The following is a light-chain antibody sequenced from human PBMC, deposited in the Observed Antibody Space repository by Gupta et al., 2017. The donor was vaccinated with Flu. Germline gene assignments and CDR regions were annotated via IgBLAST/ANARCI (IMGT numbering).Light chain of an antibody. CDR1: QSVSSSY. CDR3: QHYGSSWT. J-gene: IGKJ1*01. Sequence: EIVLTQSPRTLSLSPGERATLSCRASQSVSSSYLAWYQQKPGQAPRLLIYGASSRASGITDRFSGSGYVTDFTLTSSRRETEDFAVYYWQHYGSSWTFGQGTKVEIK. V-gene: IGKV3-20*01. CDR2: GAS.